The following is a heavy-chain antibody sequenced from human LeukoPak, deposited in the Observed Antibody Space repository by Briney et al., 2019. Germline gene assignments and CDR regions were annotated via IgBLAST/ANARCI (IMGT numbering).Heavy chain of an antibody. J-gene: IGHJ4*02. CDR1: GYTFTGYY. CDR3: ARDLGIVVVPAASGLDN. V-gene: IGHV1-2*02. D-gene: IGHD2-2*01. Sequence: ASVKVSCKASGYTFTGYYMHWVRQAPGQGLEWMGWINPNSGGTNYAQKFQGRVTMTRDTSISTAYMELSRLRSDDTAVYYCARDLGIVVVPAASGLDNWGQGTLVTVSS. CDR2: INPNSGGT.